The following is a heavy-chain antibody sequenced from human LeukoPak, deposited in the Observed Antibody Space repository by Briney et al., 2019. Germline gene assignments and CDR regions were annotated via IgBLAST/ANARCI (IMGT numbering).Heavy chain of an antibody. CDR1: GYTFTSYG. Sequence: GASVKVSCKASGYTFTSYGISWVRQAPGQGLEWMGWIIAYNGNTNYAQKLQGRVTMTTDTSTSTAYMELRSLRSDDTAVYYCARRRIQLWLAGFDYWGQGTLVTVSS. CDR2: IIAYNGNT. D-gene: IGHD5-18*01. V-gene: IGHV1-18*01. J-gene: IGHJ4*02. CDR3: ARRRIQLWLAGFDY.